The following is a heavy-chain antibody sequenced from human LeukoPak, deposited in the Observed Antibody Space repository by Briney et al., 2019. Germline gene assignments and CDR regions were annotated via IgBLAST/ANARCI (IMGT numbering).Heavy chain of an antibody. CDR2: IYYSGST. V-gene: IGHV4-39*07. J-gene: IGHJ5*02. CDR1: GGSISSSSYY. Sequence: SETLSLTCTVSGGSISSSSYYWGWIRQPPGKGLEWIGSIYYSGSTYYNPSLKSRVTISVDTSKNQFSLKLSSVTAADTAVYYCAREQWLVEYNWFDPWGQGTLVTVSS. CDR3: AREQWLVEYNWFDP. D-gene: IGHD6-19*01.